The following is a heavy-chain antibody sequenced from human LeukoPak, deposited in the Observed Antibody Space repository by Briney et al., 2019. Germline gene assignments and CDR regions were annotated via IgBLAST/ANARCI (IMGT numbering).Heavy chain of an antibody. CDR2: IRSKANSYAT. Sequence: GGSLRLSCAASGFTFSGSAMHWVRQASGKGLEWVGRIRSKANSYATAYAASVKGRFTISRDDSKNTAYLQMNSLKTEDTAVYYCTRQAMIVASNYYYYYMDVWGKGTTVTVSS. J-gene: IGHJ6*03. V-gene: IGHV3-73*01. CDR3: TRQAMIVASNYYYYYMDV. D-gene: IGHD3-22*01. CDR1: GFTFSGSA.